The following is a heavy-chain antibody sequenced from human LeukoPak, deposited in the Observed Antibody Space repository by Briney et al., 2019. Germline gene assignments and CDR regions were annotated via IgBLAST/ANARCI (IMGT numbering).Heavy chain of an antibody. J-gene: IGHJ4*02. Sequence: ASVTVSCKASGYTFTRYAMHWVRQAPGQRLEWMGWINAGNGNTKYSQKFQGRVTITRDTSASTAYMELSSLRSEDTAVYYCAREPESGWSTFDYWGQGTLVTVSS. D-gene: IGHD6-19*01. V-gene: IGHV1-3*01. CDR2: INAGNGNT. CDR1: GYTFTRYA. CDR3: AREPESGWSTFDY.